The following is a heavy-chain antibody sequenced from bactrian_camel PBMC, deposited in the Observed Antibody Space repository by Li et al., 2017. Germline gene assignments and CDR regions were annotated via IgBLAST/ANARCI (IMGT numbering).Heavy chain of an antibody. CDR1: RFTNF. D-gene: IGHD3*01. J-gene: IGHJ4*01. Sequence: VQLVESGGGSVQAGGSLRLVCVGSRFTNFVAWFRQAPGKRREGVAGIYGDGNTYYAESVRGRFTISQDGAGDTTYLQMDGLKPEDTAMYYCAADSCSYCSDGLCYTSGGALANKYLGQGTQVTVS. CDR2: IYGDGNT. V-gene: IGHV3S10*01.